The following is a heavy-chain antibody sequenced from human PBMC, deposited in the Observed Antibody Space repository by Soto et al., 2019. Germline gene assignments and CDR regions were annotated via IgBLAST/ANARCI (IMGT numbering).Heavy chain of an antibody. J-gene: IGHJ6*02. V-gene: IGHV3-64*01. Sequence: VMGRFTISRDNSKNTLYLQMGSLRADDMAVYYCAKNVDTAIDRYYYYDLDVWGQGTTVTVSS. D-gene: IGHD5-18*01. CDR3: AKNVDTAIDRYYYYDLDV.